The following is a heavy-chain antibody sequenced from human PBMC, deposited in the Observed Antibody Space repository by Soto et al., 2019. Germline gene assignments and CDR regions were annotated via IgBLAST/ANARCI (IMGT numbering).Heavy chain of an antibody. CDR1: GDMFSSYT. D-gene: IGHD6-6*01. V-gene: IGHV1-69*01. Sequence: QVLLVQSGAEVRKPGSSVKVSCKASGDMFSSYTIGWLRQAPGQGLEWVGGVVPIFGTSVYTQKFRDRATIFAEESSTTVFMELTSLTFEDTAVYYCGGAPRLEYYGFDVWGLGTTVTVSS. CDR2: VVPIFGTS. J-gene: IGHJ6*02. CDR3: GGAPRLEYYGFDV.